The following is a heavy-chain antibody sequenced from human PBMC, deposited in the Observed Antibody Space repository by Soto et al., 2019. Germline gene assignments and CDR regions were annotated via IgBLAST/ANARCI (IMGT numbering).Heavy chain of an antibody. CDR1: GFTFSSYS. V-gene: IGHV3-48*02. Sequence: GGSLRLSCAASGFTFSSYSMNWVRQAPGKGLEWVSYISSSSSTIYYADSVKGRFTISRDNAKNSLYLQMNSLRDEDTAVYYCAGDVLLWFGEFDPYYGMDVWGQGTTVTVSS. D-gene: IGHD3-10*01. CDR2: ISSSSSTI. J-gene: IGHJ6*02. CDR3: AGDVLLWFGEFDPYYGMDV.